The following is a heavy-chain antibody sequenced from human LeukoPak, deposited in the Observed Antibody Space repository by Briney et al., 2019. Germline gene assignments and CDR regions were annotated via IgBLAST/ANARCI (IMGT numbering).Heavy chain of an antibody. Sequence: KPSETLSLTCTVSGGSISSSSYYWGWIRQPPGKGLEWIGSIYYSGSTYYNPSLKSRLTISVDKSKNQFSLKLSSVTAADTAVYYCGRNGAYNLDPWGQGILVTVSS. V-gene: IGHV4-39*07. CDR1: GGSISSSSYY. D-gene: IGHD5-24*01. J-gene: IGHJ5*02. CDR2: IYYSGST. CDR3: GRNGAYNLDP.